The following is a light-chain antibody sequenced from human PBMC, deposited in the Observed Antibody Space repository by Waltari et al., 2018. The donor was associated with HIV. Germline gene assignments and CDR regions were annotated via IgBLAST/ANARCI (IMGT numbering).Light chain of an antibody. CDR3: QQYYMTPPT. CDR2: WAT. V-gene: IGKV4-1*01. CDR1: QSVFSNSNKKSY. J-gene: IGKJ1*01. Sequence: DVVMTQSPDALKGSLGERVTIKCKSSQSVFSNSNKKSYLAWYQQRPGQTPNLLVYWATTRVSGVPALFSGSGSGTDFTLTINNLQAEDAAIYYCQQYYMTPPTFGQGTKVEI.